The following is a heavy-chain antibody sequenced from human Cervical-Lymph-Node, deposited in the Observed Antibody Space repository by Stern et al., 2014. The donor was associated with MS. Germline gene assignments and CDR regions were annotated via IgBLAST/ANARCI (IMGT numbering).Heavy chain of an antibody. CDR2: ISSSSSYI. V-gene: IGHV3-21*01. Sequence: EVQLVESGGGLVKPGGSLRLSCAASGFTFSSYSMNWVRQAPGKGLEWVSSISSSSSYIYYADSVKGRVTISRDNAKTSLYLQMNSLRAEDTAVYYCARDGVTMVRGVPYDYWGQGTLVTVSS. CDR3: ARDGVTMVRGVPYDY. J-gene: IGHJ4*02. CDR1: GFTFSSYS. D-gene: IGHD3-10*01.